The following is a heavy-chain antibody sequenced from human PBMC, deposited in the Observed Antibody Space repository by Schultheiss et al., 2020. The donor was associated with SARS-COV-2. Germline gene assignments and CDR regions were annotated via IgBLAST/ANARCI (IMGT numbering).Heavy chain of an antibody. CDR3: VGDYDSSGYYPG. D-gene: IGHD3-22*01. J-gene: IGHJ4*02. Sequence: GESLKISCAASGFTFSSYWMSWVRQAPGKGLEWVANIKQDGSEKYYVDSVKGRFTISRDNAKNSLYLQMNSLRAEDTAVYYCVGDYDSSGYYPGWGQGTLVTVSS. V-gene: IGHV3-7*01. CDR1: GFTFSSYW. CDR2: IKQDGSEK.